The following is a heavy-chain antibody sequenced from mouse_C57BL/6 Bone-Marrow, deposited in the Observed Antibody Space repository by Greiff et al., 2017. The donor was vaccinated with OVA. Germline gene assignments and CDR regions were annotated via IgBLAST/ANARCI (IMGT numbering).Heavy chain of an antibody. CDR3: TRNFITTVVHYAMDY. J-gene: IGHJ4*01. CDR1: GYTFTDYE. Sequence: QVQLKESGAELVRPGASVTLSCKASGYTFTDYEMHWVKQTPVHGMEWIGAIEPATGGNAYNQKFKGKAILTADKSSSTAYMELRSLTSEDSAVYYCTRNFITTVVHYAMDYWGQGTSVTVSS. V-gene: IGHV1-15*01. CDR2: IEPATGGN. D-gene: IGHD1-1*01.